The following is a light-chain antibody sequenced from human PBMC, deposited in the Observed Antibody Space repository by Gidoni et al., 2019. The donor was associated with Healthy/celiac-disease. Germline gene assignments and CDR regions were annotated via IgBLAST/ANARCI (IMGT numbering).Light chain of an antibody. J-gene: IGKJ3*01. CDR3: QQYNSYSYT. CDR1: QSSSSW. Sequence: DIQMTQSPSTLSASVGDRVTITCRASQSSSSWLAWYHQKPGKAPKLLIYKASSLESGVPSRFSGSGVGKEFTPTISSLQADEFATYYCQQYNSYSYTFGPGTKVDIK. CDR2: KAS. V-gene: IGKV1-5*03.